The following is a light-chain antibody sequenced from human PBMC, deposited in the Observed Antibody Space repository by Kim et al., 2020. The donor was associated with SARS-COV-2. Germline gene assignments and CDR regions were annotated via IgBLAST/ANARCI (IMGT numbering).Light chain of an antibody. CDR2: AAS. Sequence: AVGDRVTITCRASQSIGDYLNWYQHRPGKAPKLLIHAASSLQSDVPSRFSGSGSGTDFTLTISGLQPEDFTTYFCQQSYSTPHITFGPGTRLEIK. V-gene: IGKV1-39*01. J-gene: IGKJ5*01. CDR3: QQSYSTPHIT. CDR1: QSIGDY.